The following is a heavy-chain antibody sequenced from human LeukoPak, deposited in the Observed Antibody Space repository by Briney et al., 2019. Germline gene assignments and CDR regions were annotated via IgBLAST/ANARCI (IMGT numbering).Heavy chain of an antibody. V-gene: IGHV1-8*03. Sequence: GASVKVSCKASGYTFTSYGISWVRQAPGQGLEWMGWMNPNSGNTGYAQKFQGRVTITRNTSISTAYMELSSLRSEDTAVYYCARGRVVAATFTYYYYMDVWGKGTTVTVSS. D-gene: IGHD2-15*01. CDR3: ARGRVVAATFTYYYYMDV. J-gene: IGHJ6*03. CDR2: MNPNSGNT. CDR1: GYTFTSYG.